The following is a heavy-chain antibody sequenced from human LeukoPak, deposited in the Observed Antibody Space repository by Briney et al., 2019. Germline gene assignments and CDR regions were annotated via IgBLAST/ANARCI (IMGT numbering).Heavy chain of an antibody. D-gene: IGHD5-18*01. CDR2: IIPIFGTA. J-gene: IGHJ4*02. CDR1: GGTFSSYA. CDR3: ARQMDTAMVTAIDY. Sequence: ASVKVSCKASGGTFSSYAISWVRQAPGQGLEWMGGIIPIFGTASYAQKFQGRVTITADESTSTAYMELSSLRSEDTAVYYCARQMDTAMVTAIDYWGQGTLVTVSS. V-gene: IGHV1-69*13.